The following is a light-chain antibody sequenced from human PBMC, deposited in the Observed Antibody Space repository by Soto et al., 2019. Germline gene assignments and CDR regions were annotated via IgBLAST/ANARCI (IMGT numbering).Light chain of an antibody. CDR1: QSVGSN. Sequence: EIVMTQSPATLSVSPGERATLSCRASQSVGSNLAWCQQKPGQAPRLLIHSASTRATGIPARFSGSGSGTEFTLTISSLQSEDFAVYYCQQYNNWPVTYGPATKVDI. CDR2: SAS. CDR3: QQYNNWPVT. J-gene: IGKJ3*01. V-gene: IGKV3-15*01.